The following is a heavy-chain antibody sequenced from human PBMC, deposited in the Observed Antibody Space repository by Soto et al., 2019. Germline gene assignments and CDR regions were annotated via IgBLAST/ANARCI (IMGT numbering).Heavy chain of an antibody. CDR3: ATRHLSFCSGGTCNLFDF. CDR2: ISVSGDYT. Sequence: PGGSLRLSCAASGFTFSTYAMNWVRQAPGKGLEWVSTISVSGDYTYYADSVKGRFTISRDNSKNTQYLQMNSLRADDTAMYYCATRHLSFCSGGTCNLFDFWGQGALVTVSS. V-gene: IGHV3-23*01. D-gene: IGHD2-15*01. CDR1: GFTFSTYA. J-gene: IGHJ4*02.